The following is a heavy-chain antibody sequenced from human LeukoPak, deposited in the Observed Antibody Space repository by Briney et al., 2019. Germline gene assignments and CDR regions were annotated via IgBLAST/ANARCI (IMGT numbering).Heavy chain of an antibody. V-gene: IGHV3-7*01. D-gene: IGHD6-19*01. CDR2: IKQDGSEK. J-gene: IGHJ4*02. CDR3: ARDRQQWLAPHYYFDY. CDR1: GFTFSSYS. Sequence: PGGSLRLSCAASGFTFSSYSMNWVRQAPGKGLEWVANIKQDGSEKYYVDSVKGRFTISRDNAKNSLYLQVNSLRAEDTAVYYCARDRQQWLAPHYYFDYWGQGTLVTVSS.